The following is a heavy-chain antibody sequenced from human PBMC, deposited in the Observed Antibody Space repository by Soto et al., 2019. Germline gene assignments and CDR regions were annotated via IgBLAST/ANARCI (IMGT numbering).Heavy chain of an antibody. D-gene: IGHD4-17*01. Sequence: EVQLVESGGGLAQPGGSLRLSCAASGFTFSNFWMSWARQAPGKGLEWVANIKGDGSVTQYVASVEGRFTISRDNAKYSLYLQMNNLRDEDTAVYYCAKDFTPDGYWDFDYWGQGTLVTVSS. V-gene: IGHV3-7*03. CDR1: GFTFSNFW. J-gene: IGHJ4*02. CDR2: IKGDGSVT. CDR3: AKDFTPDGYWDFDY.